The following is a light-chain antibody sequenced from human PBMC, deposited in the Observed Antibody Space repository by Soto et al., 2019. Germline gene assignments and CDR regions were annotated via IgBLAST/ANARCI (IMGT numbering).Light chain of an antibody. CDR1: QSVDRSY. J-gene: IGKJ1*01. Sequence: EVVWTQSPGTLSLSPGERVTLSCRASQSVDRSYLAWYQQKPGRAPRLLFYSASSRATGIPDRFSGSGSGTDFTLKISSLEPEDFAVYYCHHFGSLPETFGQWTNVE. V-gene: IGKV3-20*01. CDR3: HHFGSLPET. CDR2: SAS.